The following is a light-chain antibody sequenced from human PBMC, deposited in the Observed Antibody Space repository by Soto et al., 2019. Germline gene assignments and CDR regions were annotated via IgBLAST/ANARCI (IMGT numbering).Light chain of an antibody. Sequence: DIVMTQSPLSLPVTLGQPASISCRSSQSLVYADGNNYLSWFQQRPGQSPRLLIYQASNRDSGVPDSFSGSGSGTDFTRKISRVEAEDVGVYSCLQLTQWPYTFGQGTKLEI. CDR1: QSLVYADGNNY. CDR2: QAS. J-gene: IGKJ2*01. V-gene: IGKV2-30*01. CDR3: LQLTQWPYT.